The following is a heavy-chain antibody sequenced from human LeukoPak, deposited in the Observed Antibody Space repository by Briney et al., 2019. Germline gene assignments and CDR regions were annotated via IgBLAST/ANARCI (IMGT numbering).Heavy chain of an antibody. CDR2: IYYSGST. D-gene: IGHD1/OR15-1a*01. CDR1: GGSISSSSYY. J-gene: IGHJ4*02. V-gene: IGHV4-39*07. CDR3: ARDRAEHICY. Sequence: PSETLSLTCTVSGGSISSSSYYWGWLRQPPGKGLEWIGSIYYSGSTYYNPSLKSRVTISVDTSKNQFSLKLSSVTAADTAVYYCARDRAEHICYWGQGTLVTVSS.